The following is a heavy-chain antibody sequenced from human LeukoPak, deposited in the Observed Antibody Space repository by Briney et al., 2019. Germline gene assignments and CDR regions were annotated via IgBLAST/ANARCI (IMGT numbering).Heavy chain of an antibody. V-gene: IGHV1-2*02. Sequence: GASVKVSCKASGYTFTGYYLHWVRQAPGQGLEWMGWINPNSGGTNYAQNFQGRVTMTRDTSITTAHMELNSLRSDDTAVYYCASGREYFGSGSHDDAFDMWGQGTMVTVSS. CDR2: INPNSGGT. CDR3: ASGREYFGSGSHDDAFDM. J-gene: IGHJ3*02. CDR1: GYTFTGYY. D-gene: IGHD3-10*01.